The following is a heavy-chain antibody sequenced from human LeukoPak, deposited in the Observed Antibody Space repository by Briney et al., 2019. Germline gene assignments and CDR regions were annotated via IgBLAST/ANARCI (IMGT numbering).Heavy chain of an antibody. Sequence: PGGSLRLSCAAPGFTHSAYNMNWIRQAPRQGLEWISHISGSITFANSADSVKGRFTLSRDNAKNSLYLQMNSLTAEDTAVYYCARCYGGNSPVRYFDLGGRGSLVTVSS. V-gene: IGHV3-11*03. J-gene: IGHJ2*01. CDR1: GFTHSAYN. CDR2: ISGSITFA. CDR3: ARCYGGNSPVRYFDL. D-gene: IGHD4-23*01.